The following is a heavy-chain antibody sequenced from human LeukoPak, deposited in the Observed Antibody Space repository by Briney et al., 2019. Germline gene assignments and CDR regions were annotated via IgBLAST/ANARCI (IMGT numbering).Heavy chain of an antibody. CDR1: GFTFSSYA. CDR3: AKRSSSGTHLHRQH. Sequence: GGSLRLSCAASGFTFSSYAMSWVRQAPGKGLEWVSAISGSGGSTYYADSVKGRFTISRDNSKNTLYLQMNSLRAEDTGVYYCAKRSSSGTHLHRQHWGQGTLVTVSS. V-gene: IGHV3-23*01. D-gene: IGHD3-22*01. J-gene: IGHJ1*01. CDR2: ISGSGGST.